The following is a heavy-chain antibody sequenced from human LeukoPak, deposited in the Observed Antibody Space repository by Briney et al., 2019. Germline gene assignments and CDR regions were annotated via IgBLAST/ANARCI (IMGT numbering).Heavy chain of an antibody. V-gene: IGHV3-30*03. J-gene: IGHJ4*02. Sequence: SGGSLRLSCAASGFTFSSYGMHWVRQAPGKGLEWVAVISYDGSNKYYADSVKGRFTISRDNSKNTLYLQMNSLRAEDTAVYYCAREGAEVTAVYFDYWGQGTLVTVSS. CDR1: GFTFSSYG. D-gene: IGHD2-21*02. CDR2: ISYDGSNK. CDR3: AREGAEVTAVYFDY.